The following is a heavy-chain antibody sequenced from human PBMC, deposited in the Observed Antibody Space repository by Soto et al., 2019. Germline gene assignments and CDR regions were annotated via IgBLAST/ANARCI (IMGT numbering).Heavy chain of an antibody. CDR3: ARPGLSEPRTTGPSGVNWCGP. CDR2: INAGNGNT. J-gene: IGHJ5*02. D-gene: IGHD1-1*01. CDR1: GYTFTSYA. Sequence: ASVKVSCKASGYTFTSYAMHWVRQAPGQRLEWMGWINAGNGNTKYSQKFQGRVTITRDTSASTAYMELSSLRSEGTAVYYCARPGLSEPRTTGPSGVNWCGPWGQGTLATV. V-gene: IGHV1-3*01.